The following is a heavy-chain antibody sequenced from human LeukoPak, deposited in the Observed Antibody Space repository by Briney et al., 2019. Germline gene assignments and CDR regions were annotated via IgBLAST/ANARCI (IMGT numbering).Heavy chain of an antibody. CDR2: ISTNSAFI. Sequence: PGGSLRLSCTASGFTFINYSMNWVRQAPGKGLEWVSSISTNSAFIYYADSVRGRFTISRDNTKNSLYLQMESLRAEDTALYYCAKDYAVGSIDYWGQGTLVTVSS. D-gene: IGHD3-16*01. CDR3: AKDYAVGSIDY. V-gene: IGHV3-21*04. J-gene: IGHJ4*02. CDR1: GFTFINYS.